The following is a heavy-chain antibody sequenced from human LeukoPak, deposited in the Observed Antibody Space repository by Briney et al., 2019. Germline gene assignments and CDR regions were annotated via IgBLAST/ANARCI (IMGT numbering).Heavy chain of an antibody. J-gene: IGHJ5*02. V-gene: IGHV4-61*08. CDR3: ARLRNTMVRSYNWFDP. D-gene: IGHD3-10*01. CDR1: GGSISSGGYY. CDR2: IYYSGST. Sequence: SQTLSLTCTVSGGSISSGGYYWSWIRQPPGKGLEWIGYIYYSGSTNYNPSLKSRVTISVDTSKNQFSLKLSSVTAADTAVYYCARLRNTMVRSYNWFDPWGQGTLVTVSS.